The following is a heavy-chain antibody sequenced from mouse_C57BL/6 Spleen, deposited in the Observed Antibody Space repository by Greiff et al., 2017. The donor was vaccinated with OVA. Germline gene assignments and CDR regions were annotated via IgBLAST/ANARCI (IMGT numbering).Heavy chain of an antibody. Sequence: QVQLQQSGAELVKPGASVKISCKASGYAFSSYWMNWVKQRPGKGLEWIGQIYPGDGDTNYNGKFKGKATLTADKSSSTAYMQLSSLTSEDSAVYFCARRAYGYAMDYWGQGTSVTVSS. CDR2: IYPGDGDT. J-gene: IGHJ4*01. CDR1: GYAFSSYW. D-gene: IGHD3-3*01. CDR3: ARRAYGYAMDY. V-gene: IGHV1-80*01.